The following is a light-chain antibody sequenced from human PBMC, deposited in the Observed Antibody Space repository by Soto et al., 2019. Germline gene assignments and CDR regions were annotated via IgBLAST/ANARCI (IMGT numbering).Light chain of an antibody. CDR3: CSYGDTTAVYL. CDR1: SSDVGGYDY. Sequence: QSALTQPASVSGSPGQSITISCTGTSSDVGGYDYVSWYQQHPGKAPKLMISEVSNRPSGVPDRFSGSQSGNTASLTISGLQPEDEADYYCCSYGDTTAVYLFGGGTKLTVL. CDR2: EVS. V-gene: IGLV2-14*01. J-gene: IGLJ2*01.